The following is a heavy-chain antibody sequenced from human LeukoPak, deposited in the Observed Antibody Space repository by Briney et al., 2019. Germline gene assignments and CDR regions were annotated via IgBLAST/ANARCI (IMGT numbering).Heavy chain of an antibody. V-gene: IGHV3-20*04. CDR1: GFTFDDYG. D-gene: IGHD1-26*01. Sequence: SGGSLRLSCAASGFTFDDYGMSWVRQAPGKGLEWVSGINWNGGSTGYADSVKGRFTISRDNAKNFLYLQMNSLRAEDTALYYCARGSFSGSYCDYWGQGTLVTVSS. CDR2: INWNGGST. J-gene: IGHJ4*02. CDR3: ARGSFSGSYCDY.